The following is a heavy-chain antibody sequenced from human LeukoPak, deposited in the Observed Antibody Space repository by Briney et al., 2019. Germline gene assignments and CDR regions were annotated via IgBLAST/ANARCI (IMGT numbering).Heavy chain of an antibody. Sequence: GGSLRLSCAASGFTFSSYAMSWVRQAPGKGLEWVSAISGSGGSTYYADSVKGRFTISRDNSKNTPYLQMNSQRAEDTAVYYCAKDRGERDGYKDYWGQGTLVTVSS. J-gene: IGHJ4*02. CDR1: GFTFSSYA. V-gene: IGHV3-23*01. D-gene: IGHD5-24*01. CDR3: AKDRGERDGYKDY. CDR2: ISGSGGST.